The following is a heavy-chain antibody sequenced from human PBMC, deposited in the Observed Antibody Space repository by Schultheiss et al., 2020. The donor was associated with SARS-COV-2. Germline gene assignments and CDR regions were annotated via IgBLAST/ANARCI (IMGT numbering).Heavy chain of an antibody. CDR1: GFTFSSYG. J-gene: IGHJ4*02. Sequence: GGSLRLSCASSGFTFSSYGMHWVRQAPGKGLEWVSYISSSSSTIYYADSVKGRFTISRDNAKNSLYLQMNSLRDEDTAVYYCARDGGYSYGYLFDYWGQGTLVTVSS. CDR2: ISSSSSTI. V-gene: IGHV3-48*02. CDR3: ARDGGYSYGYLFDY. D-gene: IGHD5-18*01.